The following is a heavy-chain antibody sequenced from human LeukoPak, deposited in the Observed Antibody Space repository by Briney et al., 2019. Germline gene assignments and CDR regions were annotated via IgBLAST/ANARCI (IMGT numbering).Heavy chain of an antibody. CDR1: GVTFSSYA. CDR2: IRYDGSNK. V-gene: IGHV3-30*02. D-gene: IGHD1-26*01. Sequence: GGSLTLSCAASGVTFSSYAMHWVRQAPGKGLEWVAFIRYDGSNKYYADSVKGRFTISRDNSKNTLYLQMNSLSAEDTAVYYCAKGGSRDDAFDIWGQGTMVTVSS. J-gene: IGHJ3*02. CDR3: AKGGSRDDAFDI.